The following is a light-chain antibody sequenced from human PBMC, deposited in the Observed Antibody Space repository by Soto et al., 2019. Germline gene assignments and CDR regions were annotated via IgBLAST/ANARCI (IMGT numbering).Light chain of an antibody. CDR1: QSVTSSY. V-gene: IGKV3-20*01. Sequence: GLTQYPGPLSLSTEERATLSGRPSQSVTSSYLAWYQQKPGQAPRLLIYAASSRATGIPSRFSGSVSGTDFSLTISSLQPVDFATYYCQQYTGYSQWTFGPGTKVDI. J-gene: IGKJ1*01. CDR3: QQYTGYSQWT. CDR2: AAS.